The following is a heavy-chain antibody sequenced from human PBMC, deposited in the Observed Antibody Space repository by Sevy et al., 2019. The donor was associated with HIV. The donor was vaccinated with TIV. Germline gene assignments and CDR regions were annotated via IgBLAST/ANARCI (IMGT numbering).Heavy chain of an antibody. D-gene: IGHD6-13*01. Sequence: SQTLSLTCTVSGGSISSYYWSWIRQPPGKGLEWIGYIYYSGSTNYNPSLKSRVTTSVDTSKNQFSLKLSSVTAADTAVYYCARVGNIAAAGPGGMDVWGQGTTVTVSS. V-gene: IGHV4-59*01. CDR1: GGSISSYY. CDR2: IYYSGST. J-gene: IGHJ6*02. CDR3: ARVGNIAAAGPGGMDV.